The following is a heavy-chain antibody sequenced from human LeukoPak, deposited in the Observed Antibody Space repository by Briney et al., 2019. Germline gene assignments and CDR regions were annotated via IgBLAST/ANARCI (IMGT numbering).Heavy chain of an antibody. CDR1: GGSLSSGGSY. CDR3: ARVRMYSRAKSFDY. D-gene: IGHD6-13*01. Sequence: SETLSLTCTVSGGSLSSGGSYWSWIRQHPGKGLEWVGYIYYSGSTYYNPSLKSRVTISVDTSKNQFSLKLSSVTAAPPAVYYXARVRMYSRAKSFDYWGQGTLVTVSS. J-gene: IGHJ4*02. V-gene: IGHV4-31*03. CDR2: IYYSGST.